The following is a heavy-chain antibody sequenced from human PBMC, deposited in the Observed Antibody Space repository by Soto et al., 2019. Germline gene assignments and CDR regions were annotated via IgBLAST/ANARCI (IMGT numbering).Heavy chain of an antibody. Sequence: GGSLRLSCAASGFTVSSNYMSWVRQAPGKGLEWVSVIYSGGSTYYADSVKGRFTISRHNSKNTLYLQMNSLRAEDTAVYYCARDRVRGVRGALYYYGMDVWGQGTTVTVSS. V-gene: IGHV3-53*04. CDR1: GFTVSSNY. J-gene: IGHJ6*02. CDR3: ARDRVRGVRGALYYYGMDV. D-gene: IGHD3-10*01. CDR2: IYSGGST.